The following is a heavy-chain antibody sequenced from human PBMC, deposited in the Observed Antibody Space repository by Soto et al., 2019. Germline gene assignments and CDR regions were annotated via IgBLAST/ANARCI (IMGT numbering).Heavy chain of an antibody. V-gene: IGHV3-30-3*01. J-gene: IGHJ4*02. D-gene: IGHD3-3*01. Sequence: PGGSLRLSCAASGFTFSSYAMHWVRQAPGKGLEWVAVISYDRSNKYYADSVKGRFTISRDNSKNTLYLQMNSLRAEDTAVYYCARDNMFAGSDFWSGYSFFDYWGQGTLVTVSS. CDR1: GFTFSSYA. CDR2: ISYDRSNK. CDR3: ARDNMFAGSDFWSGYSFFDY.